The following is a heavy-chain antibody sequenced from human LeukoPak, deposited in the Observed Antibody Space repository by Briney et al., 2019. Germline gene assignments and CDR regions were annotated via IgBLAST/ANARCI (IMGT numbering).Heavy chain of an antibody. Sequence: GGSLRLSCAASGFTFDDYAMHWVRQAPGKGLEWVSGISWNSGSIGYADSVKGRFTISRDNAKNSLYLQMSSLRAEDTALYYCAKDFSPGWAVAEGIDYWGQGTLVTVSS. J-gene: IGHJ4*02. V-gene: IGHV3-9*01. D-gene: IGHD6-19*01. CDR1: GFTFDDYA. CDR3: AKDFSPGWAVAEGIDY. CDR2: ISWNSGSI.